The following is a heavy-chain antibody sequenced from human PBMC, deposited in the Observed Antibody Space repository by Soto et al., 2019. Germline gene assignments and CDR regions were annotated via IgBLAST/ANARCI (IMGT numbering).Heavy chain of an antibody. V-gene: IGHV1-8*01. CDR1: GYTFTSYD. CDR2: MNPNSGNT. Sequence: ASVKVSCKASGYTFTSYDINWVRQATGQWLEWMGWMNPNSGNTGYAQKFQGRVTMTRNTSISTAYMELSSLRSEDTAVYYCARGRYSSGWYDHYYYYGMDVWGQGTTVTVSS. CDR3: ARGRYSSGWYDHYYYYGMDV. J-gene: IGHJ6*02. D-gene: IGHD6-19*01.